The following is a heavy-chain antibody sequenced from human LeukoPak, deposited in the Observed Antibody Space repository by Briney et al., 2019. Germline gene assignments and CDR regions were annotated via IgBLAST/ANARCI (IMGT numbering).Heavy chain of an antibody. J-gene: IGHJ4*02. Sequence: SETLSLTCTVSGGSISSYYWSWIRQPPGKGLEWIGSIYYDGRTSYNSSLKSRVTISVDTSKNQFSLKLSSVTAADTAVYYCARAPGIAAAATGGFDYWGQGTLVTVSS. CDR1: GGSISSYY. CDR2: IYYDGRT. CDR3: ARAPGIAAAATGGFDY. V-gene: IGHV4-59*12. D-gene: IGHD6-13*01.